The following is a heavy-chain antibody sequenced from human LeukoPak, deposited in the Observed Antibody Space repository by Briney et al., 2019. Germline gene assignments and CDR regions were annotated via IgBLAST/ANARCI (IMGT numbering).Heavy chain of an antibody. Sequence: PSETLSLTCTVSGGSISSYYWSWIRQPAGKGLEYIGRIYNSGSTNYNPSLKSRVTISVDTPKNQFSLKLTSVTASDSAVYYCASSNWLRDANFDSWGQGTLVTVSS. CDR1: GGSISSYY. J-gene: IGHJ4*02. D-gene: IGHD6-13*01. V-gene: IGHV4-4*07. CDR2: IYNSGST. CDR3: ASSNWLRDANFDS.